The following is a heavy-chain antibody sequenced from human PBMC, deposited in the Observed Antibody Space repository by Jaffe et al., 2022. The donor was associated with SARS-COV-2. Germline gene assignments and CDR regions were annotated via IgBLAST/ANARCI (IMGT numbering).Heavy chain of an antibody. D-gene: IGHD6-19*01. CDR1: GFSLSTSGMC. CDR2: IDWDDDK. Sequence: QVTLRESGPALVKPTQTLTLTCTFSGFSLSTSGMCVSWIRQPPGKALEWLALIDWDDDKYYSTSLKTRLTISKDTSKNQVVLTMTNMDPVDTATYYCARIVGYSSGWYGGVASYYGMDVWGQGTTVTVSS. V-gene: IGHV2-70*01. CDR3: ARIVGYSSGWYGGVASYYGMDV. J-gene: IGHJ6*02.